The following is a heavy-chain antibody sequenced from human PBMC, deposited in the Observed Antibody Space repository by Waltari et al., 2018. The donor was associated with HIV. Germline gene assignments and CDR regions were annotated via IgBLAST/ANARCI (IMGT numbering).Heavy chain of an antibody. CDR1: GFTFSSYG. D-gene: IGHD3-22*01. CDR3: AKDPYYYDSSGYADYFDY. V-gene: IGHV3-30*18. J-gene: IGHJ4*02. CDR2: ISYDGSNK. Sequence: QVQLVESGGGVVQPGRSLRRACAAAGFTFSSYGRHAVPQAPGKGLEWVAVISYDGSNKYYADSVKGRFTISRDNSKNTLYLQMNSLRAEDTAVYYCAKDPYYYDSSGYADYFDYWGQGTLVTVSS.